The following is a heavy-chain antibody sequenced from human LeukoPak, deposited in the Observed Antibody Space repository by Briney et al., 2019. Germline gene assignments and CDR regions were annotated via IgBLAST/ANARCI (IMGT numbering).Heavy chain of an antibody. Sequence: GGSLRLSCAASGFTFSHHAMHWVRQAPGKGLEWVSGISWNSGSIGYADSAKGRFTISRDNAKNSLYLQMNSLRAEDTALYYCAKGYRKGRWLPLDYWGQGTLVTVSS. V-gene: IGHV3-9*01. CDR2: ISWNSGSI. J-gene: IGHJ4*02. D-gene: IGHD5-24*01. CDR3: AKGYRKGRWLPLDY. CDR1: GFTFSHHA.